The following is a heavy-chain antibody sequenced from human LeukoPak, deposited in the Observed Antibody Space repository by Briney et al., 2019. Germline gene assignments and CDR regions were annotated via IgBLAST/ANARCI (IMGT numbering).Heavy chain of an antibody. V-gene: IGHV3-23*01. J-gene: IGHJ3*02. Sequence: GGSLRLSCTASGFTFASHAMRWVRQAPGGGREGVSFISGSSSSTYYADSVQGRFTTSRDNSKNILYLQMNSLRAEDTAVYYCAKDLSSSWPNAFHIWGQGTMVTVSS. CDR1: GFTFASHA. D-gene: IGHD6-13*01. CDR2: ISGSSSST. CDR3: AKDLSSSWPNAFHI.